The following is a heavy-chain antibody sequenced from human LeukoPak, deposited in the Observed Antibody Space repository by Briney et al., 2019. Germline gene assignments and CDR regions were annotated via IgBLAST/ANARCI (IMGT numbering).Heavy chain of an antibody. J-gene: IGHJ6*03. CDR1: GYTFTSYA. CDR3: ARGGIDQYYYYMDV. D-gene: IGHD1-26*01. V-gene: IGHV1-3*03. CDR2: INAGNGNT. Sequence: ASVKVSCKASGYTFTSYAMHWVRQAPGQRLEWMGWINAGNGNTKYSQEFQGRVTTTMDTSASTAYMELSSLRSEDMAVYYCARGGIDQYYYYMDVWGKGTSVTVSS.